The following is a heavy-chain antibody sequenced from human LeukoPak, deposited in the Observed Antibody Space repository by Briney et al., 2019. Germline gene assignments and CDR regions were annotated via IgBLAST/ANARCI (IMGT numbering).Heavy chain of an antibody. CDR2: ISSSGSTI. J-gene: IGHJ6*02. V-gene: IGHV3-48*03. D-gene: IGHD1-26*01. CDR1: GFTFSSYE. CDR3: ARGSGSYYVDYYYYGMDV. Sequence: GGSLRLSRAASGFTFSSYEMNWVRQAPGKGLEWVSYISSSGSTIYYADSVKGRFTISRDNAKNSLYLQMNSLRAEDTAVYYCARGSGSYYVDYYYYGMDVWGQGTTVTVSS.